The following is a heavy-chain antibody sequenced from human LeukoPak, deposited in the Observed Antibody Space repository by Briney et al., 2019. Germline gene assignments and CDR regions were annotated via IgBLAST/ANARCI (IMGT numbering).Heavy chain of an antibody. CDR1: GYIFTSYW. Sequence: GESLKISCKGSGYIFTSYWISWVRRMPGKGLEWWGRIDPSDSYTNYSPSFQGHVTISADKSISTAYLQWSSLKASDTAMYYCAAYYDSSVGDGMDVWGQGTTVTVSS. D-gene: IGHD3-22*01. V-gene: IGHV5-10-1*01. J-gene: IGHJ6*02. CDR2: IDPSDSYT. CDR3: AAYYDSSVGDGMDV.